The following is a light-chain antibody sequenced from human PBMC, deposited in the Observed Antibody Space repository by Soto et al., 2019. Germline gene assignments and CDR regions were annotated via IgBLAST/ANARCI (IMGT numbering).Light chain of an antibody. CDR1: QSGLHSSYGNYY. CDR3: QQDTSLPFN. Sequence: DIVMTQSPDFLAVSLGERATIKCRSSQSGLHSSYGNYYLAWYQQKPGQPPKLLNYWSSTQAPGVSDRFSGRGPVSDFTLSVNSLHAEDAAAYSFQQDTSLPFNSGPGTNVHT. V-gene: IGKV4-1*01. J-gene: IGKJ3*01. CDR2: WSS.